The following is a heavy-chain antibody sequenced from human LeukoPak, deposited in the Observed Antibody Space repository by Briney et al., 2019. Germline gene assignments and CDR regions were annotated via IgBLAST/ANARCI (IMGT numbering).Heavy chain of an antibody. CDR1: GYTFTSYD. Sequence: ASVKVSCKASGYTFTSYDINWVRQATGQGLEWMGWMNPNSGNTGYAQKFQGRVTITRNTSISTAYMELSSLRSDDTAVYYCARVRTKVEMATFLYWGQGTLVTVSS. D-gene: IGHD5-24*01. V-gene: IGHV1-8*03. J-gene: IGHJ4*02. CDR3: ARVRTKVEMATFLY. CDR2: MNPNSGNT.